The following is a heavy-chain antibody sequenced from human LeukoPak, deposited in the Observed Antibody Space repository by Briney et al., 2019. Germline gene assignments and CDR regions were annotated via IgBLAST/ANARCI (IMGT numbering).Heavy chain of an antibody. Sequence: GGSLRLSCVASGFTLSNYWMHWVRQAPGKGLAWVSRINRDGSITNYAESVRGRFTISRDSAKNTLYLQMNSLRAEDAAVYYCTRVLAGRSGLMDVWGRGTTVTVSS. J-gene: IGHJ6*02. CDR1: GFTLSNYW. CDR3: TRVLAGRSGLMDV. D-gene: IGHD2-8*02. V-gene: IGHV3-74*01. CDR2: INRDGSIT.